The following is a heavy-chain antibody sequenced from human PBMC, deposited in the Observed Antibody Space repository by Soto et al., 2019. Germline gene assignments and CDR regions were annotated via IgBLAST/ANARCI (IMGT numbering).Heavy chain of an antibody. D-gene: IGHD3-3*01. Sequence: SETLSLTCAVSGGSISSSNWWSWVRQPPGKGLEWIGEIYHSGSTNYNPSLKSRVTISVDKSKNQFSLKLSSVTAADTAVYYCALRESYDFWSGYPPGWFDPWGQGTLVTVSS. CDR3: ALRESYDFWSGYPPGWFDP. J-gene: IGHJ5*02. CDR2: IYHSGST. V-gene: IGHV4-4*02. CDR1: GGSISSSNW.